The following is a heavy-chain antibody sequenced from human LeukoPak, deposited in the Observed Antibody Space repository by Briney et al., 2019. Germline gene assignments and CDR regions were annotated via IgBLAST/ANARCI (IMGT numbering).Heavy chain of an antibody. J-gene: IGHJ3*02. D-gene: IGHD1-1*01. CDR2: ISGSGSST. Sequence: GGSLRLSCAASGFTFTTYAMNWVRQAPGKGLEWVSSISGSGSSTTYAASVNGRLTISRDNSKNTLYLQMNSLRAEDTAVYYCAKGTCIANNCYGNAFDMWGQGTMVTVSS. V-gene: IGHV3-23*01. CDR1: GFTFTTYA. CDR3: AKGTCIANNCYGNAFDM.